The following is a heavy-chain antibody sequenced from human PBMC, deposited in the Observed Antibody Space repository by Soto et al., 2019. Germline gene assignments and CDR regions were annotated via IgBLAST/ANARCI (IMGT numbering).Heavy chain of an antibody. V-gene: IGHV1-69*01. CDR2: IIPIFGTA. D-gene: IGHD1-7*01. J-gene: IGHJ6*02. CDR1: GGTFSSYA. CDR3: ARPGTGTTGPNYYYGMDV. Sequence: QVQLVQSGAEVKKPGSSVKVSCKASGGTFSSYAISWVRQAPGQGLEWMGGIIPIFGTANYAQKFQGRVTITADAATSTAYMERSSLRSEDTAVYYCARPGTGTTGPNYYYGMDVWGQGTTVTVSS.